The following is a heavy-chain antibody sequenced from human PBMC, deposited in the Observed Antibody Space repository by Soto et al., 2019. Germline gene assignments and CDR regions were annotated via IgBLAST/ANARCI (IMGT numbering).Heavy chain of an antibody. D-gene: IGHD6-6*01. CDR1: GFTFTSYA. CDR3: AKGGPYSNSPLDY. J-gene: IGHJ4*02. CDR2: VSRSGDNT. Sequence: EVQLSESGGGLVQPGGSLRLSCAGSGFTFTSYAMSWVRQAPGKGLEWVSSVSRSGDNTYYVDSVKGRFTISRDNSKHTLSLQMNSLRAEDTAVYYCAKGGPYSNSPLDYWGQGTLVTVSS. V-gene: IGHV3-23*01.